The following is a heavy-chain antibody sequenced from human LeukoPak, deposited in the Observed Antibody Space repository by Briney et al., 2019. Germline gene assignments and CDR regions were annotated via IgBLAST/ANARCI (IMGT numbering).Heavy chain of an antibody. CDR3: ARPGEVYYYDSSGYPAHYFDY. V-gene: IGHV4-38-2*01. Sequence: PSETLSLTCAVSGYSISTGYHWGWIRQPPGKGLEWIGSIYYSGSTYYNPSLKSRVTISVDTSKNQFSLKLSSVTAADTAVYYCARPGEVYYYDSSGYPAHYFDYRGQGTLVTVSS. CDR2: IYYSGST. D-gene: IGHD3-22*01. CDR1: GYSISTGYH. J-gene: IGHJ4*02.